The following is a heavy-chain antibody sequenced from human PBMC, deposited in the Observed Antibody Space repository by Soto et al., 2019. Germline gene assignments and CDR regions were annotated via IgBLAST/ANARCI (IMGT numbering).Heavy chain of an antibody. Sequence: QITLKESGPTLVKPTQTLTLTCNVSGVSLSTGVVGVGWIRQPPGKALEWLALIYWDDDQRSSPSLKSRLTLTKDPSKNQVVLTMTNMAPEDTATYYCAHMRAAKFDYWGQGTLVTVSS. J-gene: IGHJ4*02. D-gene: IGHD2-15*01. V-gene: IGHV2-5*02. CDR2: IYWDDDQ. CDR3: AHMRAAKFDY. CDR1: GVSLSTGVVG.